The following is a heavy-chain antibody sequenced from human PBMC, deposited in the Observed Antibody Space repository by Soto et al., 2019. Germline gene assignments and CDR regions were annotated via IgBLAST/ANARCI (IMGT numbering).Heavy chain of an antibody. CDR1: GFMFSIYE. V-gene: IGHV3-48*03. CDR3: ARDHPNRNYGTCFDY. Sequence: HLGGSLRLSCAASGFMFSIYEMNWVRQAPGKGLEWVSYISSGGINIHYADSVKGRFTISRDNAKNSLYLQMDNLRAEDTAVYYCARDHPNRNYGTCFDYWGQGT. J-gene: IGHJ4*02. D-gene: IGHD1-7*01. CDR2: ISSGGINI.